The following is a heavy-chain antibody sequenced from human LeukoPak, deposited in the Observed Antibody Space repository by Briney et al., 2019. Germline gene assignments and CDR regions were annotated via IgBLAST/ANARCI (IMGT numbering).Heavy chain of an antibody. Sequence: SETLSLTCTVSGGSISSYWSWIRQPPGKGLGCIGYIFYTGITNYNPSLKSRVTISIDTSKNQFSLKLSSVTAADTAAYYCARGGACRGGNCLGPWGQGILVIVSS. V-gene: IGHV4-59*08. CDR1: GGSISSY. CDR2: IFYTGIT. CDR3: ARGGACRGGNCLGP. D-gene: IGHD2-15*01. J-gene: IGHJ5*02.